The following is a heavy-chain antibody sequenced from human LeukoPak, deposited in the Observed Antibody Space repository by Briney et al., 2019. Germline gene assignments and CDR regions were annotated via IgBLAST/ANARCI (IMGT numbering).Heavy chain of an antibody. CDR1: IGSISSSKW. J-gene: IGHJ4*02. CDR3: ARDALYSSSWYYAPSSY. V-gene: IGHV4-4*02. CDR2: IYLYGTT. Sequence: SETLSLTCSVSIGSISSSKWWSWVRQSPVKGLEWIGEIYLYGTTNYNPSFTSRVTMSVDRSRNQFSLKLSSVTAADTAVYYCARDALYSSSWYYAPSSYWGQGTLVTVSS. D-gene: IGHD6-13*01.